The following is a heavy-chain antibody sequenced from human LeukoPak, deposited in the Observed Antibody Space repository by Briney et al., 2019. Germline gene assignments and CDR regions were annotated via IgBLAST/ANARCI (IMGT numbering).Heavy chain of an antibody. CDR3: AELGITMIGGV. CDR1: GFTFDDYA. Sequence: GGSLRLSCATSGFTFDDYAMNWVRQAPGKGLEWVSYISSSGSTIYYADSVKGRFTISRDNAKNSLYLQMNSLRAEDTAVYYCAELGITMIGGVWGKGTTATISS. CDR2: ISSSGSTI. V-gene: IGHV3-48*03. J-gene: IGHJ6*04. D-gene: IGHD3-10*02.